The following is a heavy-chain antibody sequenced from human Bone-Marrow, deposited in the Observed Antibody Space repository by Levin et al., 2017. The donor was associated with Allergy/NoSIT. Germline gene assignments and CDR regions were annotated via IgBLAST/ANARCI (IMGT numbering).Heavy chain of an antibody. D-gene: IGHD3-3*01. J-gene: IGHJ6*02. CDR3: AHWGTTMFGVVMNAMAV. V-gene: IGHV2-5*02. CDR1: GFSLNTQGVG. Sequence: SGPTLVEVTQTLTLTCTFSGFSLNTQGVGVGWIRQPPGKALEWLGVVYWDDDERYTPSLKSRLTITKDTSRNQVVLRMANLDPVDTATYYCAHWGTTMFGVVMNAMAVWGQGTTVTVSS. CDR2: VYWDDDE.